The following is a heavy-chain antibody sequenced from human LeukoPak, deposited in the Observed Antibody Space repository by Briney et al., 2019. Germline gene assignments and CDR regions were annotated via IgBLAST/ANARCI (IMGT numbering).Heavy chain of an antibody. CDR3: AKMGSGSYSGDAFDI. CDR2: IRYDGSNK. V-gene: IGHV3-30*02. CDR1: GFTFSSYG. Sequence: GGSLRLSCAASGFTFSSYGMHWFRQAPGKGLEWVAFIRYDGSNKYYADSVKGRFTISRDNSKNTLYLQMNSLRAEDTAVYYCAKMGSGSYSGDAFDIWGQGTMVTVSS. D-gene: IGHD1-26*01. J-gene: IGHJ3*02.